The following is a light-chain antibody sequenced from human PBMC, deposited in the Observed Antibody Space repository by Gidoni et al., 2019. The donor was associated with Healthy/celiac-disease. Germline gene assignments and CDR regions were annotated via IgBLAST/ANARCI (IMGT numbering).Light chain of an antibody. CDR2: YTS. J-gene: IGLJ2*01. Sequence: QAVVTQEPSLTVSPGGTVTLTCGSRTGAVTSGHYPYWFQQKPGQAPRTLIYYTSNQHSWTPARFSGSLLGGKAALTLSGAQPEDEAEYYCLLSYSGAQVFGGGTKLTVL. CDR1: TGAVTSGHY. V-gene: IGLV7-46*01. CDR3: LLSYSGAQV.